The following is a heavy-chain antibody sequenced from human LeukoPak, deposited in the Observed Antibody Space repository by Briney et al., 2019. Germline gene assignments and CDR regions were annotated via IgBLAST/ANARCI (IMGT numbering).Heavy chain of an antibody. V-gene: IGHV4-34*01. CDR2: INHSGST. J-gene: IGHJ6*03. CDR3: ARGVGYSYGWGNYYYYYMDV. CDR1: GGSLSGYY. Sequence: SETLSLTCAVSGGSLSGYYWTWIRQPPGKGLEWIGEINHSGSTSYNPSLKSRVTISVDTSKNQFSLKLSSVTAADTAVYYCARGVGYSYGWGNYYYYYMDVWGKGTTVTVSS. D-gene: IGHD5-18*01.